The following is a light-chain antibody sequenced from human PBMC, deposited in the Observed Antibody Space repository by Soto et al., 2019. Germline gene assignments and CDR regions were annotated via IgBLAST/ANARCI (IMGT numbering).Light chain of an antibody. Sequence: QSVLTQPASVSGSPGQSITISCTGTHSDVGSHNFVSWYQQYPGKAPKLLIYEASKRPSGLSHRFSGSKSGNTASLTISGLQAEDEADYYCCSLTNGATWVFGGGPKLTVL. CDR3: CSLTNGATWV. V-gene: IGLV2-23*01. CDR2: EAS. J-gene: IGLJ3*02. CDR1: HSDVGSHNF.